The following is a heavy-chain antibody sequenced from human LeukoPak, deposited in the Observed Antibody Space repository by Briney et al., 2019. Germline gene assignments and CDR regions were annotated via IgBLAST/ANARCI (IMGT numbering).Heavy chain of an antibody. V-gene: IGHV4-59*08. J-gene: IGHJ4*02. CDR3: ARYSYGGFYFDY. D-gene: IGHD5-18*01. CDR1: GGSISGYY. Sequence: SETLSLTCTVSGGSISGYYWSWVRQPPGKGLEWIGYLYYSGSTPYNPSLKRRVTISLDPSKNQFSLKLSSVSAADTAVYYCARYSYGGFYFDYWGQGTLVTVSS. CDR2: LYYSGST.